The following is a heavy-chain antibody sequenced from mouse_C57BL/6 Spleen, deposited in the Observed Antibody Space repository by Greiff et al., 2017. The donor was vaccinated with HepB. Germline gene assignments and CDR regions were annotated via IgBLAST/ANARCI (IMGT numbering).Heavy chain of an antibody. V-gene: IGHV5-17*01. CDR3: ARRDYYGKNYAMDY. CDR1: GFTFSDYG. Sequence: EVQRVESGGGLVKPGGSLKLSCAASGFTFSDYGMHWVRQAPEKGLEWVAYISSGSSTIYYADTVKGRFTISRDNAKNTLFLQMTSLRSEDTAMYYCARRDYYGKNYAMDYWGQGTSVTVSS. J-gene: IGHJ4*01. CDR2: ISSGSSTI. D-gene: IGHD1-1*01.